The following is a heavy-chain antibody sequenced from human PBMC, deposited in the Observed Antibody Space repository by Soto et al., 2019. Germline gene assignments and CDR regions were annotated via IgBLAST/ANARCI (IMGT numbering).Heavy chain of an antibody. Sequence: EVQLLESGGGLVQPGGSLRLSCAASGFTFSSYAMSWVRQAPGKGLEWVSAISGSGGSTYYAESVKGRFTISRDNSKNTLYLQMNSLRAEDTAVYYCARCIVGATTVDYWGQGTLVTVSS. V-gene: IGHV3-23*01. CDR3: ARCIVGATTVDY. D-gene: IGHD1-26*01. CDR1: GFTFSSYA. CDR2: ISGSGGST. J-gene: IGHJ4*02.